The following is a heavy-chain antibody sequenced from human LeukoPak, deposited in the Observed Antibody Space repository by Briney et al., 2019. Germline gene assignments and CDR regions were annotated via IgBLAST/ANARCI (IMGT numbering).Heavy chain of an antibody. J-gene: IGHJ1*01. D-gene: IGHD1-26*01. CDR1: GGSFSGYY. CDR2: INHSGST. Sequence: SETLSLTCAVYGGSFSGYYWSWIRQPPGKGLEWIGEINHSGSTNYNPSLKSRVTISVGTSKNQFSLKLSSVTAADTAVYYCARGRGSYSFQHWGQGTLVTVSS. V-gene: IGHV4-34*01. CDR3: ARGRGSYSFQH.